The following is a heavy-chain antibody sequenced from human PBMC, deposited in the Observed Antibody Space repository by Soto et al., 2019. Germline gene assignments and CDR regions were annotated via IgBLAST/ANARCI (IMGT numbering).Heavy chain of an antibody. Sequence: EVQLLESGGGLVQPGGSLRLSCAASGFTFSSYAMSWVRPAPGKGLEWVLAISGSGGSTYYADSVKGRVTISRDNSKNTLYLQMNSLRAEDTAVYYCAKVRELLWFGATEFDYWGQGARVTVSS. D-gene: IGHD3-10*01. V-gene: IGHV3-23*01. CDR3: AKVRELLWFGATEFDY. CDR1: GFTFSSYA. J-gene: IGHJ4*02. CDR2: ISGSGGST.